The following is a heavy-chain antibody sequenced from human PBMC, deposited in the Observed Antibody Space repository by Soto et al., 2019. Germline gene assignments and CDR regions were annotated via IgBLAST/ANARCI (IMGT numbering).Heavy chain of an antibody. Sequence: GGSLRLSCEASGFTFSSYPMHWVRQAPGKGLEWVTVISYDGGNQYYADSVKGRFTISRDNAKNTLYLQMNSLRADDTAVYYCAREGIAVADLDYWGQGTLVTVSS. J-gene: IGHJ4*02. D-gene: IGHD6-19*01. CDR1: GFTFSSYP. V-gene: IGHV3-30-3*01. CDR3: AREGIAVADLDY. CDR2: ISYDGGNQ.